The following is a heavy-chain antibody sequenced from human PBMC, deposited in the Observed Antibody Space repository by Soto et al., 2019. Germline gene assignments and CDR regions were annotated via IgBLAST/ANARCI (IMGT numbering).Heavy chain of an antibody. V-gene: IGHV1-69*04. CDR1: GGTFSSYT. Sequence: EASVKVSCKASGGTFSSYTISWVRQAPGQGLEWMGRIIPILGIANYAQKFQGRVTITADKSTSTAYMELSSLRSEDTAMYYCARDPLPYSSGWYNYWGQGTLVTVSS. CDR3: ARDPLPYSSGWYNY. J-gene: IGHJ4*02. D-gene: IGHD6-19*01. CDR2: IIPILGIA.